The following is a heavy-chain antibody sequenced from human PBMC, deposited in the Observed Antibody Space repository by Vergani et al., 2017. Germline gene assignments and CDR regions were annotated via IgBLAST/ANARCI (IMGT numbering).Heavy chain of an antibody. V-gene: IGHV4-39*01. D-gene: IGHD3-22*01. CDR1: DGSINSRSYS. CDR3: ARGKYNSGDYYYYYGLDV. CDR2: MFYSGTT. Sequence: QLLLQDSGPGQVKPSETLSLTCGVSDGSINSRSYSWAWIRQPPGKGLEWIGKMFYSGTTYYNPSLKSRVTIFLDTSKSQFSLKVTSVTAADTAVYFCARGKYNSGDYYYYYGLDVWGQGTTATVSS. J-gene: IGHJ6*02.